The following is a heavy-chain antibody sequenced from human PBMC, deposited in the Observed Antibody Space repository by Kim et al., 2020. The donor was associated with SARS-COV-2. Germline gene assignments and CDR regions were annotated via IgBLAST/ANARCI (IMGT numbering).Heavy chain of an antibody. J-gene: IGHJ4*02. CDR2: ISGSGGST. D-gene: IGHD3-16*02. V-gene: IGHV3-23*01. CDR3: ATDPGLLRLGELSPEDY. CDR1: GFTFSSYA. Sequence: GGSLRLSCAASGFTFSSYAMSWVRQAPGKGLEWVSAISGSGGSTYYADSVKGRFTISRDNSKNTLYLQMNSLRAEDTAVYYCATDPGLLRLGELSPEDYWGQGTLVTVSS.